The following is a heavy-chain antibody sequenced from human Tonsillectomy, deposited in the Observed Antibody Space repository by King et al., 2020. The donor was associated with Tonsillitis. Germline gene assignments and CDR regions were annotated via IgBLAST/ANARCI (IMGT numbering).Heavy chain of an antibody. Sequence: VQLVESGGDLVQPGGSLRLSCAAPGFTFSSYAMSWVRQAPGKGLEWVSTISGSGSGTYYADSVKGRFTISRDNFKNTLYLQMNSLRAEDTAVYYCAKGAPGIAVAGSGAFDYWGQGTLVTVSS. V-gene: IGHV3-23*04. J-gene: IGHJ4*02. CDR3: AKGAPGIAVAGSGAFDY. CDR2: ISGSGSGT. CDR1: GFTFSSYA. D-gene: IGHD6-19*01.